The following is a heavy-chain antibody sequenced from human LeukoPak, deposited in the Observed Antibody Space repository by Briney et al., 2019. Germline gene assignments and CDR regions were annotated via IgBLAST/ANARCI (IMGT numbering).Heavy chain of an antibody. CDR3: AREKIFGVLNWFDP. Sequence: SETLSLTCTVSGGSISSYYWSWARQPAGKGLEWIGRIYTSGSTNYNPSLKSRVTMSVDTSKNQFSLKLSSVTAADTAVYYCAREKIFGVLNWFDPWGQGTLVTVSS. V-gene: IGHV4-4*07. J-gene: IGHJ5*02. CDR2: IYTSGST. D-gene: IGHD3-3*01. CDR1: GGSISSYY.